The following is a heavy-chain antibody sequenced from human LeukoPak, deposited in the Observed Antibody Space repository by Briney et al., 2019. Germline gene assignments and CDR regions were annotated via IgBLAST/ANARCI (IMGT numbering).Heavy chain of an antibody. V-gene: IGHV3-33*01. CDR1: GFTFSSYG. CDR3: ARDAGERWTVDFDY. J-gene: IGHJ4*02. Sequence: PGESLRLSCAASGFTFSSYGMHWVRQAPGKGLEWVAFIWYDESKNSHADSVKGRFTISRDNSKNTLYLQMDRLRAEDTAVYYCARDAGERWTVDFDYWGQGTLVTVSS. D-gene: IGHD3/OR15-3a*01. CDR2: IWYDESKN.